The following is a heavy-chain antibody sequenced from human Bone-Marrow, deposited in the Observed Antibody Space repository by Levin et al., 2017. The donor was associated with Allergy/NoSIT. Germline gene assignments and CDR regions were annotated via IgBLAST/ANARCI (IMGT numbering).Heavy chain of an antibody. CDR3: AKDRVAVSSGFLDY. CDR1: GFTFSNYA. D-gene: IGHD6-19*01. V-gene: IGHV3-23*01. J-gene: IGHJ4*02. CDR2: ISNSGGST. Sequence: PGESLKISCAASGFTFSNYAMSWVRQAPGKGLEWVSAISNSGGSTYYADSVKGRFTISRDNSKNTLYVQMNSLRAEDTAVYYCAKDRVAVSSGFLDYWGQGTLVTVSS.